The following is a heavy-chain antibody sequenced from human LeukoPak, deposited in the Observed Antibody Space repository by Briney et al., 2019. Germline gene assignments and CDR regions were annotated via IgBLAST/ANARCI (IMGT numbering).Heavy chain of an antibody. CDR1: GYTFTSYG. D-gene: IGHD4-23*01. V-gene: IGHV1-18*01. CDR2: ISAYNGNT. CDR3: ARDLGYGGNSYYYYGMDV. Sequence: GASVTVSCKASGYTFTSYGISWVRQAPGQGLEWMGWISAYNGNTNYAQKLQGRVTMTTDTSTSTAYMELRSLRSDDTAVYYCARDLGYGGNSYYYYGMDVWGQGTTVTVSS. J-gene: IGHJ6*02.